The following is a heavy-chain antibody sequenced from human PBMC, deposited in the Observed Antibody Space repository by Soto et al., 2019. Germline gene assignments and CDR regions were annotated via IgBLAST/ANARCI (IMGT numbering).Heavy chain of an antibody. V-gene: IGHV3-74*01. D-gene: IGHD2-15*01. J-gene: IGHJ4*02. CDR2: MNPDGSAI. Sequence: EVQLVESGGGLVQPGGSLRLSCVVSGFTFSSSWMHWVRQGPGKGLVWVSRMNPDGSAINYADSVKGRFTTSRDNAKNILYLQRNSLGAEDTALYYCVTGWSEYWGQGTLVTVSS. CDR3: VTGWSEY. CDR1: GFTFSSSW.